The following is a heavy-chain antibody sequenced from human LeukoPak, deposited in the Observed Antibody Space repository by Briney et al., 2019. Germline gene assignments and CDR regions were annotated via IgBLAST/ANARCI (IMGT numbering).Heavy chain of an antibody. Sequence: ASVKLSCKASGYTFTSYGISWMRQPPGQGLEWMGWISAYNGNKNYAQKLQGRVTITTDTSKSTAYMELRSLRSDDTAVYYCARDGVRTTVTYDYWGQGTLVTVSS. J-gene: IGHJ4*02. CDR2: ISAYNGNK. CDR1: GYTFTSYG. D-gene: IGHD4-11*01. V-gene: IGHV1-18*01. CDR3: ARDGVRTTVTYDY.